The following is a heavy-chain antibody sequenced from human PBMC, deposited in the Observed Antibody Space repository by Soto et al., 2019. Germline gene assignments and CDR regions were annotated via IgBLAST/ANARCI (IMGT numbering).Heavy chain of an antibody. J-gene: IGHJ4*02. Sequence: PSETLSLTCAVYGGSFSGYYWSWIRQPPGKGLEWIGEINHSGSTNYNPSLKSRVTISVDTSKNQFSLKLSSVTAADTAVYYCARTPSLLRYFDQFDYWGQGTLVTVSS. D-gene: IGHD3-9*01. V-gene: IGHV4-34*01. CDR1: GGSFSGYY. CDR3: ARTPSLLRYFDQFDY. CDR2: INHSGST.